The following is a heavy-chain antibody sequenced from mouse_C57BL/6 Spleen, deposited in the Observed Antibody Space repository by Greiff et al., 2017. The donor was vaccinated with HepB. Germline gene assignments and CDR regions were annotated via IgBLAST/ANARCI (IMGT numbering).Heavy chain of an antibody. V-gene: IGHV1-64*01. CDR1: GYTFTSYW. CDR3: AREGLDYAMDY. D-gene: IGHD2-13*01. Sequence: VQVVESGAELVKPGASVKLSCKASGYTFTSYWMHWVKQRPGQGLEWIGMIHPNSGSTNYNEKFKSKATLTVDKSSSTAYMQLSSLTSEDSAVYYCAREGLDYAMDYWGQGTSVTVSS. J-gene: IGHJ4*01. CDR2: IHPNSGST.